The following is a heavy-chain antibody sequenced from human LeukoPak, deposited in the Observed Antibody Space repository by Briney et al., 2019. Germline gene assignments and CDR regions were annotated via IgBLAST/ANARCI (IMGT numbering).Heavy chain of an antibody. CDR2: INIIGGT. J-gene: IGHJ3*02. CDR3: ARGRSTALLYRKGHAFDT. D-gene: IGHD2-2*02. CDR1: GGSLSGYY. Sequence: SPTLSLTRAVDGGSLSGYYWGGIRQPPGKGLEWIGEINIIGGTNYNPYLKSRVTISVDTSKNQFSLKLSSVTAADTAVYYCARGRSTALLYRKGHAFDTWGQGTMVTVSS. V-gene: IGHV4-34*01.